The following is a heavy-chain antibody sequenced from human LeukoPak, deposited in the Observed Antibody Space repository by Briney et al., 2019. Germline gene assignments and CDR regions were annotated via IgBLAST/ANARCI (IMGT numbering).Heavy chain of an antibody. V-gene: IGHV3-21*01. CDR2: IRSSSSYI. Sequence: PGGSLRLSCAASGFTFSSYSMNSVRQAPGKGQGWVSSIRSSSSYIYYADSVKGRFTISRDNTKNSLYLQMNCLRAEDTAVYYCARESVTAYYYYGMDVWGQGTTVTVSS. D-gene: IGHD1-14*01. J-gene: IGHJ6*01. CDR3: ARESVTAYYYYGMDV. CDR1: GFTFSSYS.